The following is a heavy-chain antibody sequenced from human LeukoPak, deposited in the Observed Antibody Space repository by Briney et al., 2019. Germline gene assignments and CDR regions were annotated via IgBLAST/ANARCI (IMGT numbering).Heavy chain of an antibody. D-gene: IGHD3-10*02. CDR1: GFTFCSCA. CDR3: AKDVRGYNRPFDY. J-gene: IGHJ4*02. Sequence: PGGSLRLSCAASGFTFCSCAMNWVRQAPGKGLEGVSSINGSGANTYYADSVEGRFTISRDNSQNTLYLQMNSLRAEDTAVYYCAKDVRGYNRPFDYWGQGTLVTVSS. V-gene: IGHV3-23*01. CDR2: INGSGANT.